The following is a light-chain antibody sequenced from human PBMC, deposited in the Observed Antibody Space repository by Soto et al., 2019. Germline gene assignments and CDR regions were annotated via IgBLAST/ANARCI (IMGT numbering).Light chain of an antibody. CDR3: QAWDSTTAAVV. Sequence: SYELTQPPSVSVSPGQTANITCSGDKLGDKYACWYQQKTGQSPVVVIFQATKRPSAIPERFSGSYSGNTATLTIRGTQTLDEVDYYCQAWDSTTAAVVFGGGTQLTVL. J-gene: IGLJ2*01. CDR1: KLGDKY. V-gene: IGLV3-1*01. CDR2: QAT.